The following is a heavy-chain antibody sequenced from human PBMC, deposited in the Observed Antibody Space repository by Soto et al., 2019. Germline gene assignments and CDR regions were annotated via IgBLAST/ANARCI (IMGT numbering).Heavy chain of an antibody. CDR3: ARQIYDSDTGPNFQYYFDS. J-gene: IGHJ4*02. CDR1: GYSFAGYW. V-gene: IGHV5-10-1*01. Sequence: GESMKISCKGSGYSFAGYWITWVRQKPGKGLEWMGRTDPSDSQTYYSPSFRGHVTISATKSITTVFLQWSSLRASDTAMYYCARQIYDSDTGPNFQYYFDSWGQGTPVTVSS. CDR2: TDPSDSQT. D-gene: IGHD3-22*01.